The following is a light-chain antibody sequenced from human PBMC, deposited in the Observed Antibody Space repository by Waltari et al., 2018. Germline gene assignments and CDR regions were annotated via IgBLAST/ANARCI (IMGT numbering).Light chain of an antibody. Sequence: QPLLTQPPSASGTPGQRVHLACSGSRSNIGGNTVSWYKQLPGAPPKLLIYGNHQRPSGVPDRFSGSKSGTSASLAISGLQTEDEADYYCSAWDDSLHGWVFGGGTGLTVL. CDR2: GNH. J-gene: IGLJ3*02. V-gene: IGLV1-44*01. CDR1: RSNIGGNT. CDR3: SAWDDSLHGWV.